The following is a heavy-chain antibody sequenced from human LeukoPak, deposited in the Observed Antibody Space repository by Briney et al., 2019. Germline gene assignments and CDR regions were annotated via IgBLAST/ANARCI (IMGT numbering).Heavy chain of an antibody. CDR3: AREFCNTLSCYQAFGY. CDR2: ITSNGDRR. Sequence: PGGSLRLSCAASGFTFSNYAMHWVRQAPGKGLEYVSTITSNGDRRYYANSVKGRLSISRDNFKNTLYLQMGSLRAEDMAVYYCAREFCNTLSCYQAFGYWGQGTLVTVSS. CDR1: GFTFSNYA. V-gene: IGHV3-64*01. D-gene: IGHD2-2*01. J-gene: IGHJ4*02.